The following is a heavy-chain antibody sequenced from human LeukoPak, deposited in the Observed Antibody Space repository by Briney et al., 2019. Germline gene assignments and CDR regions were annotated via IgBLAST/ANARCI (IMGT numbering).Heavy chain of an antibody. Sequence: PSETLSLTCTVSGGSISGSSYYWGWIRQPPGKGLEWIGSIYYSGSTYYNPSLKSRVTISVDTSKNQFSLKLSSVTAADTAVYYCARVSGYDWESFYDYWGQGSLVTVSS. V-gene: IGHV4-39*01. CDR3: ARVSGYDWESFYDY. CDR2: IYYSGST. D-gene: IGHD5-12*01. CDR1: GGSISGSSYY. J-gene: IGHJ4*02.